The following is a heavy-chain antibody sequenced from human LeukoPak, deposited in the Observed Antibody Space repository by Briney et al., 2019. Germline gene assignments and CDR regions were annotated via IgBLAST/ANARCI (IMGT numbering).Heavy chain of an antibody. Sequence: SETLSLTCTVSGGSISSSSYYWGWIRQPPGKGLEWIGSIYYSGSTNYNPSLKSRVTISVDTSKNQFSLKLSSVTAADTAVYYCARVNDYVWGSYRYSDPYYFDYWGQGTLVTVSS. J-gene: IGHJ4*02. CDR1: GGSISSSSYY. CDR2: IYYSGST. D-gene: IGHD3-16*02. CDR3: ARVNDYVWGSYRYSDPYYFDY. V-gene: IGHV4-39*07.